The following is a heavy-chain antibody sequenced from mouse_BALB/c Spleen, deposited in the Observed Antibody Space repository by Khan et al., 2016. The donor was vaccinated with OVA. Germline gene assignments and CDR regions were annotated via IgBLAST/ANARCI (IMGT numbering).Heavy chain of an antibody. D-gene: IGHD1-1*01. J-gene: IGHJ3*01. CDR2: IYPFNDDT. V-gene: IGHV1S136*01. Sequence: QLQQSGPELVKPGASVKMSCKASGYTFTSYVMHWVKQKPGLGLEWIGYIYPFNDDTKYNEKFKGKATLTSDKSSSTAYMELSSLTSEDSAVYYCAPVGNYYVSFAYWGQGTLVTVSA. CDR3: APVGNYYVSFAY. CDR1: GYTFTSYV.